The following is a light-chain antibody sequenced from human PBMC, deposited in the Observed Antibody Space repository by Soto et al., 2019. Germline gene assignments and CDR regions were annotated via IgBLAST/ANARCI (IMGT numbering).Light chain of an antibody. V-gene: IGKV1-27*01. CDR1: QGIAHY. Sequence: DVQMTQSPSSLSASVGDRVTITCRASQGIAHYLALFQQQPGKVPKLLIDAASTLQSGVPSRFSGSGSGADFTLTISSLQPEDVGTYYCQKYNSAPLTFVGGTKVELK. J-gene: IGKJ4*01. CDR2: AAS. CDR3: QKYNSAPLT.